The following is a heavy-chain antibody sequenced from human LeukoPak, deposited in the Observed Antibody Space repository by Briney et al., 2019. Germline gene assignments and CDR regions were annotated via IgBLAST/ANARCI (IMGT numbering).Heavy chain of an antibody. J-gene: IGHJ4*02. D-gene: IGHD2/OR15-2a*01. V-gene: IGHV5-51*01. Sequence: GESLKISCKGSGYSFTSYWIGWVRQMPGKGLEWMGIIYPGDSDTRYSPSLQGQVTISADKSISTAYLQWSSLKASDTAMYYCGNLPSFSTALDYWGQETLVTFPS. CDR2: IYPGDSDT. CDR1: GYSFTSYW. CDR3: GNLPSFSTALDY.